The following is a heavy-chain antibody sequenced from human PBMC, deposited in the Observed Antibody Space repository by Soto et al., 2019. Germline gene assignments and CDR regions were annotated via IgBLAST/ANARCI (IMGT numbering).Heavy chain of an antibody. CDR1: GGSISSGGYY. D-gene: IGHD2-2*01. Sequence: SETLSLTCTVSGGSISSGGYYWSWIRQHPGKGLEWIGYIYYSGSTYYNPSLKSRVTISVDTSKNQFSLKLSSVTAADTAVYYCANRAAEESWCSSASCFLIAFDFWGHGTLVTVSS. J-gene: IGHJ3*01. CDR2: IYYSGST. CDR3: ANRAAEESWCSSASCFLIAFDF. V-gene: IGHV4-31*03.